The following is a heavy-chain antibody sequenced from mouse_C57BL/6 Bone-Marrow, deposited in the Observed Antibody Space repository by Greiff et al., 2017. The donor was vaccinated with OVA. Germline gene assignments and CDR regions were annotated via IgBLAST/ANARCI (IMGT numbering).Heavy chain of an antibody. CDR2: IDPSDSYT. CDR1: GYTFTSYW. J-gene: IGHJ1*03. CDR3: AREGAYGKGYFDV. D-gene: IGHD2-1*01. V-gene: IGHV1-69*01. Sequence: QVQLQQPGAELVMPGASVKLSCKASGYTFTSYWMHWVKQRPGQGLEWIGEIDPSDSYTNYNQKFKGKSTLTVDKSSSTAYMQLSSLTSEDSAVYDCAREGAYGKGYFDVWGTGTTVTVSS.